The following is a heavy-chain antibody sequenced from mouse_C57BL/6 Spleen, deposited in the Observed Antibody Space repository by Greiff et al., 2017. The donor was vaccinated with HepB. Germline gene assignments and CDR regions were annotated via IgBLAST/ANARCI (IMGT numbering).Heavy chain of an antibody. V-gene: IGHV5-4*03. J-gene: IGHJ2*01. CDR1: GFTFSSYA. D-gene: IGHD1-1*01. Sequence: EVNLVESGGGLVKPGGSLKLSCAASGFTFSSYAMSWVRQTPEKRLEWVATISDGGSYTYYPDNVKGRFTISRDNAKNNLYLQMSHLKSEDTAMYYCARSYYYGSSPDYWGQGTTLTVSS. CDR2: ISDGGSYT. CDR3: ARSYYYGSSPDY.